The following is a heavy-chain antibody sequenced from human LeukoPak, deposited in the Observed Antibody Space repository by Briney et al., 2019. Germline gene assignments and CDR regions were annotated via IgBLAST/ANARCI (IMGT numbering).Heavy chain of an antibody. Sequence: GSLRLSCAASGFTFSSYSMNWVRQAPGKGLEWVSSISSSSSYIYYADSVKGRFTISRDNAKNSLYLQMNSLRAEDTAVYYCARARDIVVVPAAIPPDYWGQGTLVTVSS. J-gene: IGHJ4*02. CDR1: GFTFSSYS. CDR3: ARARDIVVVPAAIPPDY. D-gene: IGHD2-2*02. CDR2: ISSSSSYI. V-gene: IGHV3-21*01.